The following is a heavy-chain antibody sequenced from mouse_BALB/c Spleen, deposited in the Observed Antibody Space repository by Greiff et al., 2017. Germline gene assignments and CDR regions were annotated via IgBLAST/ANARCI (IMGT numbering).Heavy chain of an antibody. J-gene: IGHJ4*01. CDR2: ILPGSGST. Sequence: QVQLQQSGAELMKPGASVKISCKATGYTFSSYWIEWVKQRPGHGLEWIGEILPGSGSTNYNEKFKGKATFTADTSSNTAYMQLSSLTSEDSAVYYCARTPTATGAMDYWGQGTSVTVSS. V-gene: IGHV1-9*01. CDR1: GYTFSSYW. CDR3: ARTPTATGAMDY. D-gene: IGHD1-2*01.